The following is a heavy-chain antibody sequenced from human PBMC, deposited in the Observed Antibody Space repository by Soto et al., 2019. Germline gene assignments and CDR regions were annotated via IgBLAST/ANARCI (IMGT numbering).Heavy chain of an antibody. D-gene: IGHD4-17*01. CDR3: ARDLGGDYSYYLDV. J-gene: IGHJ6*03. CDR2: INPNSGGT. Sequence: GASVKVSCKASGYTFTGYYIHWVRQAPGQGLEWMGWINPNSGGTNYAQKFQGWVTMTRDTSISTAYMELSRLRSDDTAVYYCARDLGGDYSYYLDVWGKGTTVTVSS. V-gene: IGHV1-2*04. CDR1: GYTFTGYY.